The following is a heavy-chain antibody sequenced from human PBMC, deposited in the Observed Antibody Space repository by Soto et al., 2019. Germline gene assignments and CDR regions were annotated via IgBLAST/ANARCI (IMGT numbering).Heavy chain of an antibody. D-gene: IGHD3-22*01. V-gene: IGHV3-15*01. CDR2: IKSKTDGGTT. Sequence: PGGSLRLSCAASGFTFSNAWMSWVRQSPGKGLEWVGRIKSKTDGGTTDYAAPVKGRFTISRDDSKNTLYLQMNSLKTEDTAVYYCTTAVYYYDSSGYYLGYWGQGTLVTVSS. CDR3: TTAVYYYDSSGYYLGY. J-gene: IGHJ4*02. CDR1: GFTFSNAW.